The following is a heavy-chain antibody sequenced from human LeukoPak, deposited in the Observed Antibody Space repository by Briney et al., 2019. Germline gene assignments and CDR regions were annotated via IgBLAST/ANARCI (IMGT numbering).Heavy chain of an antibody. CDR3: ARSSDGYNPWDY. J-gene: IGHJ4*02. Sequence: PSETLSLTCTVSGGSISSYYWSWIRQPPGKGLEWIGYIYYSGSTNYNPSLKSRVTISVDTSKNQFSLKLSSVTAADTAVYYCARSSDGYNPWDYWGQGTLVTVSS. CDR1: GGSISSYY. CDR2: IYYSGST. V-gene: IGHV4-59*01. D-gene: IGHD5-24*01.